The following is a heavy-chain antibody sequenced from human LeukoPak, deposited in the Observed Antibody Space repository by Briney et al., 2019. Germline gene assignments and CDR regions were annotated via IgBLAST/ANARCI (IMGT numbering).Heavy chain of an antibody. Sequence: GGSLRLSCAASGFTFSSYGMHWVRQAPGKGLGWVAVVWYDGNDKYYADSVQGRFTISRDNSRYTLYLQMSSLRAEDTAVYFCARQYSNPYYHYMDVWGKGTTVTVSS. V-gene: IGHV3-33*01. J-gene: IGHJ6*03. CDR1: GFTFSSYG. D-gene: IGHD2/OR15-2a*01. CDR2: VWYDGNDK. CDR3: ARQYSNPYYHYMDV.